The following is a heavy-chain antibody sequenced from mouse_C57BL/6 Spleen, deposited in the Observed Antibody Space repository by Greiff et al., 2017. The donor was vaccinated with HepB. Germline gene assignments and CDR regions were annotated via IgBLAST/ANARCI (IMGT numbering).Heavy chain of an antibody. CDR1: GYTFTDYY. V-gene: IGHV1-26*01. Sequence: VQLQQSGPELVKPGASVKISCKASGYTFTDYYMNWVKQSHGKSLEWIGDINPNNGGTSYNQKFKGKATLTVDKSSSTAYMELRSLTSEDSAVYYCARGTIVLDYWGQGTTLTVSS. D-gene: IGHD2-5*01. J-gene: IGHJ2*01. CDR3: ARGTIVLDY. CDR2: INPNNGGT.